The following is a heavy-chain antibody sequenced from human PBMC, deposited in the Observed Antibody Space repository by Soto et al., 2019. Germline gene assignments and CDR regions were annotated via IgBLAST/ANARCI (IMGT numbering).Heavy chain of an antibody. CDR3: AHRSSYSSEQGDIWVYP. Sequence: QITLKESGPTLVKHTQTLTLTCTFSGFSLSTSGVGVGWIRQPPGKALEWLALIYWDDDKRYSPSLKSRLNIKNDTSKNQVVPTMTTMDPVDTATYYCAHRSSYSSEQGDIWVYPWGQGTLVTVSS. J-gene: IGHJ5*02. D-gene: IGHD6-25*01. CDR2: IYWDDDK. CDR1: GFSLSTSGVG. V-gene: IGHV2-5*02.